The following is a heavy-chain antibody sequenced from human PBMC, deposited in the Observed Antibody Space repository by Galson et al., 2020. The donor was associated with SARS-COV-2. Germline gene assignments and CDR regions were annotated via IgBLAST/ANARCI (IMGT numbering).Heavy chain of an antibody. D-gene: IGHD6-13*01. J-gene: IGHJ4*02. Sequence: ETSETLSLTCTVSGGSFSTNNYCWGWIRQPPGKGLEWIGNIYYRGDTYYKPSLKSRVTISVDTSKNQFSLKLSSVTAADTSVYYCASALYTRSWPQLDYWGQGTLVTVSS. CDR1: GGSFSTNNYC. CDR2: IYYRGDT. CDR3: ASALYTRSWPQLDY. V-gene: IGHV4-39*01.